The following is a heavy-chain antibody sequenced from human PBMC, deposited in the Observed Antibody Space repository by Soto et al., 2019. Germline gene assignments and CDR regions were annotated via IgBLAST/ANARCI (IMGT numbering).Heavy chain of an antibody. CDR2: IYHSGST. CDR3: ARDQYCSSTSCYQAAFDI. CDR1: GGSISSGGYS. J-gene: IGHJ3*02. D-gene: IGHD2-2*01. V-gene: IGHV4-30-2*01. Sequence: KPSETLSLTCAVSGGSISSGGYSWSWIRQPPGKGLEWIGYIYHSGSTYYNPSLKSRVTISVGRSKNQFSLKLSSVTAADTAVYYCARDQYCSSTSCYQAAFDIWGQGTMVTVS.